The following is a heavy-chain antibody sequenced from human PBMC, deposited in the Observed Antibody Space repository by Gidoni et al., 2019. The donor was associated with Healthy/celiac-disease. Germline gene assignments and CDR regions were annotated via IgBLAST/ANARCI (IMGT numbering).Heavy chain of an antibody. J-gene: IGHJ4*02. CDR3: TTEHSGYDYGVDY. Sequence: EVQLVESGGGLVKPGGSLRLSCAASGFTFSNAWMSWVRQAPGKGLEWVGRIKSKTDGGTTDYAAPVKGRFTISRDDSKNTLYLQMNSLKTEDTAVYYCTTEHSGYDYGVDYWGQGTLVTVSS. V-gene: IGHV3-15*01. CDR1: GFTFSNAW. CDR2: IKSKTDGGTT. D-gene: IGHD5-12*01.